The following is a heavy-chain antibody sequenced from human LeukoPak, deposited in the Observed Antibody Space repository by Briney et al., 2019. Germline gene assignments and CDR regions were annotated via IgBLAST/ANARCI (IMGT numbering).Heavy chain of an antibody. D-gene: IGHD1-26*01. V-gene: IGHV4-61*01. J-gene: IGHJ4*02. CDR2: IYYSGST. CDR1: GGSVSSGSYY. CDR3: ARAGATAGAHFDY. Sequence: SETLSLTCTVPGGSVSSGSYYWSWIRQPPGKGLEWIGYIYYSGSTNYNPSLKSRVTISVDTSKNQFSLKLSPVTAADTAVYYCARAGATAGAHFDYWGQGTLVTVSS.